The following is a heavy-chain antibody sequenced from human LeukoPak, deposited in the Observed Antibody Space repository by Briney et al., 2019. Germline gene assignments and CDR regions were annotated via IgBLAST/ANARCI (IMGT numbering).Heavy chain of an antibody. CDR2: INPSGGST. CDR1: GYTFTRYY. CDR3: AREAFIEMTTIASAFDF. Sequence: ASVKASCKTSGYTFTRYYTRWVRQAPGQGLECMGVINPSGGSTRYPQKFQGRVTMTRDTSTSTVYMELSSLRSDDTAVYFCAREAFIEMTTIASAFDFWGQGTLVTVSS. D-gene: IGHD5-24*01. J-gene: IGHJ4*02. V-gene: IGHV1-46*01.